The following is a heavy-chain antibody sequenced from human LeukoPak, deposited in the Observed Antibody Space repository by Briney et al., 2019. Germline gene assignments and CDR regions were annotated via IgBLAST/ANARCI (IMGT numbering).Heavy chain of an antibody. D-gene: IGHD6-19*01. CDR2: ISYDGSNK. V-gene: IGHV3-30*04. CDR1: GFTFSSYA. CDR3: AKGKAVAAPYYFDY. Sequence: PGGSLRLSCAASGFTFSSYAMHWVRQAPGKGLEWVAVISYDGSNKYYADSVKGRFTISRDNSKNTLYLQMNSLRPEDTAVYYCAKGKAVAAPYYFDYWGPGTLVTVSS. J-gene: IGHJ4*02.